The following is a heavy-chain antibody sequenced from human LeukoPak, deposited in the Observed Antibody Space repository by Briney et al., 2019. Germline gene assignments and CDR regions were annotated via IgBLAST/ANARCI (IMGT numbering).Heavy chain of an antibody. V-gene: IGHV3-30*03. J-gene: IGHJ4*02. CDR2: ISYDGSNK. CDR1: GFTFSSYG. D-gene: IGHD2-2*01. Sequence: GGSLRLSCAASGFTFSSYGMHWVRQAPGKGLEWVAVISYDGSNKYYADSVKGRFTISRDNSKNTLYLQMNSLRAEDTAVYYCARDLRYCSSTSCPGQWGQGTLVTVSS. CDR3: ARDLRYCSSTSCPGQ.